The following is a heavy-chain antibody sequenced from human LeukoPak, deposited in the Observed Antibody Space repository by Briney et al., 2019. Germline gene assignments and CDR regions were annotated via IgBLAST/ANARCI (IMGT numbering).Heavy chain of an antibody. Sequence: GSSVKVSCKASGGTFSSYAISWVRQAPGQGLEWMGGIIPIFGTANYAQKFQGRVTITTDESTSTAYMELSSLRSEDTAVYYCARDRDYSNYWFDPWGQGTLVIVSS. CDR1: GGTFSSYA. CDR3: ARDRDYSNYWFDP. V-gene: IGHV1-69*05. J-gene: IGHJ5*02. CDR2: IIPIFGTA. D-gene: IGHD4-11*01.